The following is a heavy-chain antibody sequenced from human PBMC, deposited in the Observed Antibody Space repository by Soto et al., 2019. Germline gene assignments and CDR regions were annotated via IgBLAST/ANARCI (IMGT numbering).Heavy chain of an antibody. Sequence: RGESLKISCKGSGYSFTSYWIGWVRQMPGKGLEWMGIIYPGDSDTRYSPSFQGQVTISADKSISTAYLQWSSLKASDTAMYYCARGGYYDSSGYYYVGSYYYYGMDVWGQGTTVTVSS. CDR2: IYPGDSDT. CDR3: ARGGYYDSSGYYYVGSYYYYGMDV. D-gene: IGHD3-22*01. V-gene: IGHV5-51*01. J-gene: IGHJ6*02. CDR1: GYSFTSYW.